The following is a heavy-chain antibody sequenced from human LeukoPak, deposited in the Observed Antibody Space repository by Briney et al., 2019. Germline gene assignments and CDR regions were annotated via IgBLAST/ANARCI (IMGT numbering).Heavy chain of an antibody. CDR3: ARDPCHGALDY. V-gene: IGHV3-7*03. Sequence: GGSLRLSCVASGFTFSSSLMSWVRRAPGKGLEWVANIKQDGTEEYYMDSVRGRFSISKDNAKNSLYLQMNSLRAEDTAVYYCARDPCHGALDYWGQGALVTVSS. CDR2: IKQDGTEE. J-gene: IGHJ4*02. CDR1: GFTFSSSL. D-gene: IGHD2-2*01.